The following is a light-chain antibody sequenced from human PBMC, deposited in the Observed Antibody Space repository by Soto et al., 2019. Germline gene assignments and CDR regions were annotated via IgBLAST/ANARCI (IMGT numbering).Light chain of an antibody. Sequence: IVLTQSPGTLSLSPGERATFSCRASQSVSSSYIAWYQQKRGQAPRRLIYGASIRATGIPDRFSGSGSGTDFTLTMSRLEPEDFELYYCQQYHTSHLAFGKATKVDI. J-gene: IGKJ1*01. CDR2: GAS. CDR3: QQYHTSHLA. V-gene: IGKV3-20*01. CDR1: QSVSSSY.